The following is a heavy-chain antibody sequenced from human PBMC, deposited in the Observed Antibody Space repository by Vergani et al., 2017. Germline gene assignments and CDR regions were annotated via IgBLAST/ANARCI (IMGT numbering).Heavy chain of an antibody. J-gene: IGHJ4*02. D-gene: IGHD2-15*01. V-gene: IGHV3-48*03. Sequence: EVQLVESGGGLVQPGGSLRLSCAASGFTFSSYEMNWVRQAPGKGLEWVSYISSSGSTIYYADSVKGRFTISRDNAKNSLYLQMNSLRAEDTAVYYCAKEYCSGGSCYYLYWGQGTLVTVSS. CDR3: AKEYCSGGSCYYLY. CDR2: ISSSGSTI. CDR1: GFTFSSYE.